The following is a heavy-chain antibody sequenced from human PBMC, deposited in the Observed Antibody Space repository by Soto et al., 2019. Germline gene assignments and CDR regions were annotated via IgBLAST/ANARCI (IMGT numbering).Heavy chain of an antibody. J-gene: IGHJ4*02. D-gene: IGHD5-18*01. CDR3: TRDLGLYSYGYSYFDY. V-gene: IGHV1-69*13. CDR2: IVPMNGSP. Sequence: GASVKVSCKASGGMFYSSAINWVRQAPGQGLEWMGGIVPMNGSPKYAQEFLGRVTISADASATTAYMDLSGLKTEDTAVYYRTRDLGLYSYGYSYFDYWGQGTLVTVSS. CDR1: GGMFYSSA.